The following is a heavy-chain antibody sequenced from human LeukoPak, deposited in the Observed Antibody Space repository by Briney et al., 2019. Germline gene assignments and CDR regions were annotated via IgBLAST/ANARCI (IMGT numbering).Heavy chain of an antibody. CDR1: GDSISSYY. J-gene: IGHJ5*02. D-gene: IGHD3-10*01. V-gene: IGHV4-59*08. Sequence: PSETLSLTCTVSGDSISSYYWSWIRQPPGRGLGWIGYIHYSGSTNYNPSLKSRVTISVDTSKNQFSLKMTSVTAAGTAVYYCARGGGSGRGNWFDPWGQGSLVIVSS. CDR3: ARGGGSGRGNWFDP. CDR2: IHYSGST.